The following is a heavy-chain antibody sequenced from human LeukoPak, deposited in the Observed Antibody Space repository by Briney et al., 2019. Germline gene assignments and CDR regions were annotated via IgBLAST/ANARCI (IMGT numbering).Heavy chain of an antibody. D-gene: IGHD6-19*01. Sequence: GGSLTLSCAASGFTFSSYDMHWVRQAAGRGLEWFSTFGTTDDTYYLDSVKGRFTITRENAKNSLYLQMSSLRVGDTAVYYCAIAVSGTRYFHHWGQGTLVTVSS. CDR1: GFTFSSYD. V-gene: IGHV3-13*01. J-gene: IGHJ1*01. CDR2: FGTTDDT. CDR3: AIAVSGTRYFHH.